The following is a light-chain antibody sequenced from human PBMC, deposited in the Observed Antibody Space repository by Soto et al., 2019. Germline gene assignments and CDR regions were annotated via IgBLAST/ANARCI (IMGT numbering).Light chain of an antibody. Sequence: EIVLTQSPATLYLSPGERATLSCRASQSVSSYLAWYQQKPGQAPRLLIYDASNRATGIPARFSGSGSGTDFTLTISRREPEDFAAYYCQQRSNWPGTFGQGTKVEIK. CDR3: QQRSNWPGT. CDR2: DAS. CDR1: QSVSSY. J-gene: IGKJ1*01. V-gene: IGKV3-11*01.